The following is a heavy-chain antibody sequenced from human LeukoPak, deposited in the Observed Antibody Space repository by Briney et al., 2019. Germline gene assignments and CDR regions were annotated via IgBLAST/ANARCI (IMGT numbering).Heavy chain of an antibody. Sequence: GASVTVSCRASGYTFTGYYMHWVRQAPGQGLEWMGWMNPNSGNTGYAQKFQGRVTMTRNISISTAYMELSSLRSEDTAVYYCAIGVLRYFDWLFRNGYYYYGMDVWGQGTTVTVSS. CDR2: MNPNSGNT. D-gene: IGHD3-9*01. J-gene: IGHJ6*02. V-gene: IGHV1-8*02. CDR1: GYTFTGYY. CDR3: AIGVLRYFDWLFRNGYYYYGMDV.